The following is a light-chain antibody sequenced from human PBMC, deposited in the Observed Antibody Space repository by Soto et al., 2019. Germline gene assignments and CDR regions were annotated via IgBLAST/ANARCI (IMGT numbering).Light chain of an antibody. CDR1: QGISSY. CDR2: PAS. V-gene: IGKV1-9*01. CDR3: QQLNSYPRT. J-gene: IGKJ4*01. Sequence: DIQLTQSPSFLSASVGDTVTLTCRASQGISSYLAWYQKKPGKAPKLLIYPASTLQSGVPSRISGSGSGTEFTLTISSLQPEDFATYYCQQLNSYPRTFGGGTKVEIK.